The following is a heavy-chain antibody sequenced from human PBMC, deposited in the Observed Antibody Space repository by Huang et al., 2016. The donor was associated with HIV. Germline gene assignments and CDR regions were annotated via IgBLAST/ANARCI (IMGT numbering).Heavy chain of an antibody. CDR2: VYQSGST. CDR3: ASQHIGAAATWF. D-gene: IGHD6-13*01. Sequence: QLQLQESGPGQVKPSETLSLTCTVSGDFISSTNYSWGWIRQSPGKGLEWVGSVYQSGSTNYNPSPKSRVTLSVDTSRNQFSLRLNSVTAADTAVYYCASQHIGAAATWFWGRGTQVAVSS. J-gene: IGHJ4*02. CDR1: GDFISSTNYS. V-gene: IGHV4-39*01.